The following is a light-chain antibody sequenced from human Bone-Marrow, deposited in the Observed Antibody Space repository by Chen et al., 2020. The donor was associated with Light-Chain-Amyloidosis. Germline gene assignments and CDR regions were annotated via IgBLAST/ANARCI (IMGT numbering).Light chain of an antibody. CDR3: QSADSSGTYEVI. Sequence: SYELTQPPSVSVSPGQTARITCSGDDLPTKYAYWYQQTPGQAPVLVIHRETERPSGISERFSGSLSGTTATLTISEVQAEDEADYHCQSADSSGTYEVIFGGGTKLTVL. J-gene: IGLJ2*01. V-gene: IGLV3-25*03. CDR2: RET. CDR1: DLPTKY.